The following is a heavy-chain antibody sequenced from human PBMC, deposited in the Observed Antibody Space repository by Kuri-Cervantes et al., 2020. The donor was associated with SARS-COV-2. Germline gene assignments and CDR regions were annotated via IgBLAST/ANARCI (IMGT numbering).Heavy chain of an antibody. Sequence: SETLSLTCTVSGGFNSTYYWSWIRQPPGKGLEWIGYIKNSGSTNYNPSLKGRVTISVDTSKNHFSLKLSSVTAADTAVYYCARGTEGYVSSWYFDLWGRGTLVTVSS. V-gene: IGHV4-59*01. CDR1: GGFNSTYY. CDR3: ARGTEGYVSSWYFDL. J-gene: IGHJ2*01. D-gene: IGHD5-12*01. CDR2: IKNSGST.